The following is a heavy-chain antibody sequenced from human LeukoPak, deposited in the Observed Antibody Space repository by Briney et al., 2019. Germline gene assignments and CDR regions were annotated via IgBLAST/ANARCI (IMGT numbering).Heavy chain of an antibody. D-gene: IGHD3-9*01. CDR2: ISSSGSTI. CDR3: ARDEGRYFDWLLYSSGPTSFDY. J-gene: IGHJ4*02. Sequence: GGSLRLSCAASGFTFSSYEMNWVRQAPGKGLEWVSYISSSGSTIYYADSVEGRFTISRDNAKNSLYLQMYSLRAEDTAVYYCARDEGRYFDWLLYSSGPTSFDYWGQGTLVTVSS. CDR1: GFTFSSYE. V-gene: IGHV3-48*03.